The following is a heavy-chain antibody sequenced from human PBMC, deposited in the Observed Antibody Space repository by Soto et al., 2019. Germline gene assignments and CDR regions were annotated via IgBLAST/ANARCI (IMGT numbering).Heavy chain of an antibody. CDR3: ARKQAGNYWYFDP. Sequence: QVQLQASGPGLVKPSDTLSLTCVVSGYSISNNNWWGWIRQPPGKGLDWIGYIYYSGRTYYNPSLEGRVTLSVDPSKNQFSRTLTSVTAVETAMYYCARKQAGNYWYFDPWGRGTLVTVSS. CDR1: GYSISNNNW. CDR2: IYYSGRT. V-gene: IGHV4-28*01. J-gene: IGHJ2*01.